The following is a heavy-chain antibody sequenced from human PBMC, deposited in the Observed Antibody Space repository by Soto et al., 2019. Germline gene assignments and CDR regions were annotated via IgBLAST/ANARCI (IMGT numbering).Heavy chain of an antibody. CDR1: GFTVSGNY. CDR3: ARVINPWAFDT. V-gene: IGHV3-53*01. J-gene: IGHJ3*02. Sequence: GGSLRLSCAASGFTVSGNYMTWVRQAPGKGLEWVSILYSGGPTYYADSVKGRFTISRDNSKNTLYLQINSLRVVDTAVYYCARVINPWAFDTWGQVTMVTVSS. CDR2: LYSGGPT.